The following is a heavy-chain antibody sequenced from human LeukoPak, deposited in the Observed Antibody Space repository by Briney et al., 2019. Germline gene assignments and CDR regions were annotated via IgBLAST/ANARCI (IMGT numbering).Heavy chain of an antibody. J-gene: IGHJ4*02. D-gene: IGHD3-9*01. Sequence: ASVKVSCKASGYTFTSYDINWVRQATGQGLEWMGWMNPNSGNTGYAQKFQGRVTMTRNTPISTAYMELSSLRSKDTAVYYCARGASGGYFDWSKRYFDYWGQGTLVTVSS. CDR1: GYTFTSYD. CDR2: MNPNSGNT. V-gene: IGHV1-8*01. CDR3: ARGASGGYFDWSKRYFDY.